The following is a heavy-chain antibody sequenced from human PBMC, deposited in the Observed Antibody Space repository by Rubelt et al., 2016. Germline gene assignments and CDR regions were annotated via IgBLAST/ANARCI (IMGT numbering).Heavy chain of an antibody. CDR2: IYYSGST. D-gene: IGHD3-10*01. J-gene: IGHJ6*02. Sequence: QLQLQESGPGLVKPSETLSLTCTVSGGSISSSSYYWGWIRQPPGKGLEWIGSIYYSGSTYYNPSLKGVVTISGATSKNQFSLKRSSVNAADTAVYVCARDRLLWFGELLGGMDVWGQGTTVTVSS. CDR3: ARDRLLWFGELLGGMDV. V-gene: IGHV4-39*07. CDR1: GGSISSSSYY.